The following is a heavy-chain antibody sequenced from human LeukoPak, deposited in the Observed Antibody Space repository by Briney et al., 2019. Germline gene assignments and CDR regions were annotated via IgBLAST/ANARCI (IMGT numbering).Heavy chain of an antibody. D-gene: IGHD6-13*01. Sequence: ASVKVSCKASGYTFTGYYMHWVRQAPGQGLEWMGWINPNSGGTNYAQKFQGRVTMTRDTSISTAYMELSRLRSDDTAVYYCARETAAAGVGYYYYMDVWGKGTTVTVS. CDR2: INPNSGGT. CDR3: ARETAAAGVGYYYYMDV. J-gene: IGHJ6*03. CDR1: GYTFTGYY. V-gene: IGHV1-2*02.